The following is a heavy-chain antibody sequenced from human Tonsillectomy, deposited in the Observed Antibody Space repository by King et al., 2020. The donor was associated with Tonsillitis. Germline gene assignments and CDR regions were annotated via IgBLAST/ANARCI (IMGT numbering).Heavy chain of an antibody. Sequence: LQLQESGPGLVKPSETLSLTCTVSGGSISSRSYYWGWIRQPPGKGLEWIGSIYYSGSTYYNPSLKSRVTISVDTSKNQFSLKLSSVTAADTAVYYCARLTDYDILTGYYFDYWGQGTLVTVSS. J-gene: IGHJ4*02. V-gene: IGHV4-39*01. CDR2: IYYSGST. CDR3: ARLTDYDILTGYYFDY. D-gene: IGHD3-9*01. CDR1: GGSISSRSYY.